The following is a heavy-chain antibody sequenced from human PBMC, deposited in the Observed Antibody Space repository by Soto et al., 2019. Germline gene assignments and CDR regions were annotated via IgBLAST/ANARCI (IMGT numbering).Heavy chain of an antibody. Sequence: QITLKESGPTLVKPTQTLTLTCTFSGFSLSTSGVGVGWIRQPPGKALEWLALIYWDDDKRYSPSLKSRLTITTDTSKTQLVLTITTMDPVDTATYYCAHRPSYCSGGSCYSGFDYWGQGTLVTVSS. J-gene: IGHJ4*02. D-gene: IGHD2-15*01. V-gene: IGHV2-5*02. CDR1: GFSLSTSGVG. CDR2: IYWDDDK. CDR3: AHRPSYCSGGSCYSGFDY.